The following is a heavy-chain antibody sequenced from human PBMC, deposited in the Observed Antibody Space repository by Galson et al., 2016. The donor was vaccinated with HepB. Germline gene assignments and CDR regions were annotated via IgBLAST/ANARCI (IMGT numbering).Heavy chain of an antibody. V-gene: IGHV3-9*01. D-gene: IGHD1-26*01. CDR1: GFIFKDYA. J-gene: IGHJ1*01. CDR3: AQDKASMSVGGTNFQH. Sequence: SLRLSCAASGFIFKDYAMHWVRHAPGKGLEWVSSISWNSGSIGYADSVKGRFTISRDNAKHSLYLQMNSLRDEDTAFYYCAQDKASMSVGGTNFQHWGQGTLVTVSS. CDR2: ISWNSGSI.